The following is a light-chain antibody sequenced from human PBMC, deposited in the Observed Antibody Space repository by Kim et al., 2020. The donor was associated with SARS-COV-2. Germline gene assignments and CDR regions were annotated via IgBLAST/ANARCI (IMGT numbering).Light chain of an antibody. V-gene: IGKV1-33*01. Sequence: TSVGDRVTITCQESHDISDYLNWYQQFPGNHPNLLIYDESNVEEGVPSRFSGGGSGTHFTFTIRALQPEDSGTYYCQHYDNLPRTFGQGTKVDIK. CDR1: HDISDY. CDR3: QHYDNLPRT. J-gene: IGKJ1*01. CDR2: DES.